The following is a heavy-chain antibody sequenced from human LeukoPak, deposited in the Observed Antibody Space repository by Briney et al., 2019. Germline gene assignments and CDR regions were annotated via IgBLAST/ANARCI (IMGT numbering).Heavy chain of an antibody. CDR3: AREVGAGFDFWSPDDAFDI. V-gene: IGHV3-21*01. D-gene: IGHD3-3*01. CDR1: GFTYSSYS. CDR2: ISSSSSYI. Sequence: GGSLRLTCAASGFTYSSYSMNWVRQAPGKGLEWVSSISSSSSYIYYADSVKGRFTISRDNAKNSLYLQMNSLRAEDTAVYYCAREVGAGFDFWSPDDAFDIWGQGTMVTVSS. J-gene: IGHJ3*02.